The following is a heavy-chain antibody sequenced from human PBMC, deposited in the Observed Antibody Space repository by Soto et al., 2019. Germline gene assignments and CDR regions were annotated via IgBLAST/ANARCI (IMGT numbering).Heavy chain of an antibody. Sequence: QVQLQESGPGLVKPSQTVSLDCSVSGDSISSGEHYWSWIRQSPERGLEWIGYIHYSGSGDYNPALKSRVTMSVDTSKHQFSLKLHSVTAADTAVYYCARRVIPGVYFDYWGQGTLVTVSS. CDR3: ARRVIPGVYFDY. CDR2: IHYSGSG. J-gene: IGHJ4*02. V-gene: IGHV4-30-4*01. CDR1: GDSISSGEHY. D-gene: IGHD2-21*01.